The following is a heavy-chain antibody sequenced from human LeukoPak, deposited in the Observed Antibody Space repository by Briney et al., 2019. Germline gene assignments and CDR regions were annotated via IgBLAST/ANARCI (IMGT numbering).Heavy chain of an antibody. V-gene: IGHV4-34*01. Sequence: TSETLSLTCAVYGGSFSGYYWSWIRQPPGKGLEWIGEINHSGSTNYNPSLKSRVTISVDTSKNQFSLKLSSVTAADTAVYYCARGQLPDYWGQGTLVTVSS. CDR3: ARGQLPDY. CDR1: GGSFSGYY. D-gene: IGHD1-7*01. J-gene: IGHJ4*02. CDR2: INHSGST.